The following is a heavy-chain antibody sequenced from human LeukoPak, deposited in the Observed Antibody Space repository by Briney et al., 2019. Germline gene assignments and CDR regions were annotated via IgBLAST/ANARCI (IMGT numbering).Heavy chain of an antibody. D-gene: IGHD2-15*01. CDR3: AREGRGSTPGY. V-gene: IGHV4-4*07. CDR1: GGSIRSYY. CDR2: TYSSGST. Sequence: PSETLSLTCTVSGGSIRSYYWSWIRQPAGKGLEWIGRTYSSGSTDYNPSLKSRVTMSVDTSKNQFSLKLSSVTAADTAVYYCAREGRGSTPGYWGQGTLVTVSS. J-gene: IGHJ4*02.